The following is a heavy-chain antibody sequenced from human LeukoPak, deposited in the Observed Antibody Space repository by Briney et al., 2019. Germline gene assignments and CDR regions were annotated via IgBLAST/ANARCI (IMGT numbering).Heavy chain of an antibody. J-gene: IGHJ4*02. V-gene: IGHV4-59*01. CDR3: VRSEMGGYTFDY. D-gene: IGHD5-24*01. Sequence: SETLSLTCTVSGGSISNYYWTWIRQPPGKGLEWIGYINYSGSTNYNPTLKSRVTISVDRSKNQFSLNLSSVTAADTAVYYCVRSEMGGYTFDYWGQGTLVTVSS. CDR2: INYSGST. CDR1: GGSISNYY.